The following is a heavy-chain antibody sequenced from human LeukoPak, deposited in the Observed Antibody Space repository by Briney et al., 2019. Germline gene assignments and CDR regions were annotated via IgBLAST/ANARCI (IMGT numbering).Heavy chain of an antibody. CDR3: ARRAYRFGAGYYYYMDV. V-gene: IGHV4-39*07. CDR1: GGSISSSGYY. Sequence: SETLSLTCTVSGGSISSSGYYWSWIRQPPGKGLEWIGEINHSGSTNYNPSLKSRVTISVDTSKNQFSLKLSSVTAADTAVYYCARRAYRFGAGYYYYMDVWGKGTTVTISS. J-gene: IGHJ6*03. CDR2: INHSGST. D-gene: IGHD3-10*01.